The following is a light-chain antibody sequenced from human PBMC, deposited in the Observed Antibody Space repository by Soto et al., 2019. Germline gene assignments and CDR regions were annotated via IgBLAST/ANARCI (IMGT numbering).Light chain of an antibody. CDR1: SSNIGSNT. J-gene: IGLJ2*01. CDR2: SNN. Sequence: QSVLTQPPSASGTPGRRVTISCSGSSSNIGSNTVNWYQQLPGTAPKLLIYSNNQRPSGVPDRFSGSKSGTSASLAISGLKSEDEADYYCAAWDDSLNGVVFGGGTKVTVL. CDR3: AAWDDSLNGVV. V-gene: IGLV1-44*01.